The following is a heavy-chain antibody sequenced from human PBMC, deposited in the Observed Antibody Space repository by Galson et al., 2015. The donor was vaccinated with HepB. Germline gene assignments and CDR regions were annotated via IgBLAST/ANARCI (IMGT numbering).Heavy chain of an antibody. Sequence: TLSLTCAVYGGSFSGYYWSWIRQPPGKGLEWIGEINHSGSTNYNPSLKSRVTISVDTSKNQFSLKLSSVTAADTAVYYCARGKRIAVAGMRLYYYYGMDVWGQGTTVTVSS. J-gene: IGHJ6*02. CDR2: INHSGST. V-gene: IGHV4-34*01. CDR1: GGSFSGYY. D-gene: IGHD6-19*01. CDR3: ARGKRIAVAGMRLYYYYGMDV.